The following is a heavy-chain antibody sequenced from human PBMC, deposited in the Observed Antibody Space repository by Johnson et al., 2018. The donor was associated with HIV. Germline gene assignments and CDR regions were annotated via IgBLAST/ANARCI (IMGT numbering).Heavy chain of an antibody. CDR2: ISYDGSNK. Sequence: QVQLVESGGGVVQPGRSLRLSCAASGFTFSSYGMHWVRQAPGKGLEWVAVISYDGSNKYYADSVKGRFTISRDNSKNTLYLQMNSLRAEDTAVYYCARIPARWYVNDAFDIWGQGTMVTVSS. CDR3: ARIPARWYVNDAFDI. D-gene: IGHD6-13*01. J-gene: IGHJ3*02. CDR1: GFTFSSYG. V-gene: IGHV3-30*03.